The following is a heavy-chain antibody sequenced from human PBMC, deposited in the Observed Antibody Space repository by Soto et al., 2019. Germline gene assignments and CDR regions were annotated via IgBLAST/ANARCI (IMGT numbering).Heavy chain of an antibody. V-gene: IGHV4-59*08. D-gene: IGHD1-1*01. J-gene: IGHJ4*02. CDR2: IYYSGST. CDR1: GGSISSYY. Sequence: SETLSLTCTVSGGSISSYYWSWIRQPPGKGLEWIGYIYYSGSTIYNPSLKSRVTISVDTSKNQFSLKLSPVTAADTAVYYCARRYPYSFDFSGQGTLVTVSS. CDR3: ARRYPYSFDF.